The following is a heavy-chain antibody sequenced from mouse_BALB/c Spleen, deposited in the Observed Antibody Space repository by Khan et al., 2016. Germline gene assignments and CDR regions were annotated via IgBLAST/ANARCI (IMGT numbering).Heavy chain of an antibody. CDR1: GFTFSDYY. V-gene: IGHV5-4*02. CDR3: ARTYGNYGYFDV. CDR2: ISDGGNYP. Sequence: EVELVESGGGLVRPGGSLKLSCAASGFTFSDYYMYWIRQTPEKRLEWVATISDGGNYPYYPDSVKGRFTISTDNAKNNLYLQLSSLKSEDTVMYYCARTYGNYGYFDVWGAGTTVTVSS. J-gene: IGHJ1*01. D-gene: IGHD2-1*01.